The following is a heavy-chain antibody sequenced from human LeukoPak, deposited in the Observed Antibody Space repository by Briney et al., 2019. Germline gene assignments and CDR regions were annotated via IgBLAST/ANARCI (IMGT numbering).Heavy chain of an antibody. CDR3: ARERYCSSTSCYTYYYGMDV. CDR1: GYTFTGHY. D-gene: IGHD2-2*02. V-gene: IGHV1-2*06. Sequence: SVKPSCKASGYTFTGHYIDWVRQAPGRGLEWVGRIKPIVGGTNYAQNFQGRLTMTRDTSISTAYMKLSRLRSDHTAVYYCARERYCSSTSCYTYYYGMDVWGQGTTVTVSS. CDR2: IKPIVGGT. J-gene: IGHJ6*02.